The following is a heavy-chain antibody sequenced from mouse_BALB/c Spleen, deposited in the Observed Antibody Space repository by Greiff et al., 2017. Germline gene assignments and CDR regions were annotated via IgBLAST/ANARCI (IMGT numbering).Heavy chain of an antibody. CDR2: INPSNGRT. CDR3: ARPLTGTEYSLDY. J-gene: IGHJ2*01. D-gene: IGHD4-1*01. Sequence: QVQLQQPGAELVKPGASVKLSCKASGYTFTSYWMHWVKQRPGQGLEWIGEINPSNGRTNYNEKFKSKATLTVDKSSSTAYMQLSSLTSEDSAVYYCARPLTGTEYSLDYWGQGTTLTVSS. V-gene: IGHV1S81*02. CDR1: GYTFTSYW.